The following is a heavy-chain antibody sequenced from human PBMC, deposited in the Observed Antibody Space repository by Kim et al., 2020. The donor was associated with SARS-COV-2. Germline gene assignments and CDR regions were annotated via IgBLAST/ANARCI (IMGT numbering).Heavy chain of an antibody. V-gene: IGHV1-69*13. J-gene: IGHJ6*02. CDR1: GGTFSSYA. CDR3: ARDPRRGGNWNYDTLSVLGYYYGMDV. CDR2: IIPIFGTA. Sequence: SVKVSCKASGGTFSSYAISWVRQAPGQGLEWMGGIIPIFGTANYAQKFQGRVTITADESTSTAYMELSSLRSEDTAVYYCARDPRRGGNWNYDTLSVLGYYYGMDVWGQGTTVTVSS. D-gene: IGHD1-7*01.